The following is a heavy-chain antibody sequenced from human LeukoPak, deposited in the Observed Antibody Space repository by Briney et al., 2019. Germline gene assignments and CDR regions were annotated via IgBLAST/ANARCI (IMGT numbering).Heavy chain of an antibody. D-gene: IGHD2-2*01. CDR2: ISSGSSAI. Sequence: GGSLRLSCEASGFTFTTYSMTWVRQAPGKGLEWVSIISSGSSAIFSADALKGRFTISRDDAKNLLYLDMNSLRAEDTAVYYCARGAYCSSTSCYVEDYWGQGTLVTVSS. CDR1: GFTFTTYS. CDR3: ARGAYCSSTSCYVEDY. J-gene: IGHJ4*02. V-gene: IGHV3-21*01.